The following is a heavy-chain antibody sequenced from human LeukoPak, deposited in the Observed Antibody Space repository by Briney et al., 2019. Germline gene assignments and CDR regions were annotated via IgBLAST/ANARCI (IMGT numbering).Heavy chain of an antibody. D-gene: IGHD6-19*01. CDR2: ISSSGSTI. V-gene: IGHV3-48*03. J-gene: IGHJ6*03. CDR1: GFTFSSYE. Sequence: GGSLRLSSAASGFTFSSYEMNWVRQAPGKGLEWVSYISSSGSTIYYADSVKGRFTISRDNAKNSLYLQMNSLRAEDTAVYYCARAGIAVAGARHYYYYYYMDVWGKGTTVTISS. CDR3: ARAGIAVAGARHYYYYYYMDV.